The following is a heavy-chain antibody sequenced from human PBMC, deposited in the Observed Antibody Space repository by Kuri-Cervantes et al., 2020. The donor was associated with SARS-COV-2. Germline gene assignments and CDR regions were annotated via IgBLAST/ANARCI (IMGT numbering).Heavy chain of an antibody. Sequence: TLSLTCTVSGYSISSGYYWGWIRQPPGKALEWLALIYWNDDKRYSPSLKSRLTITKDTSKNQVVLTMTNMDPVDTATYYCAHSGGPGFGGYFDLWGRGTLVTVSS. CDR3: AHSGGPGFGGYFDL. V-gene: IGHV2-5*01. D-gene: IGHD3-16*01. J-gene: IGHJ2*01. CDR2: IYWNDDK. CDR1: GYSISSGYY.